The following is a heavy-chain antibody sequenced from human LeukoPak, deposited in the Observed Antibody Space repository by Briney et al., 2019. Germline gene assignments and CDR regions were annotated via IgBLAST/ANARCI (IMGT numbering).Heavy chain of an antibody. CDR3: ARDYYYDDSGYVLDTFDI. D-gene: IGHD3-22*01. V-gene: IGHV7-4-1*02. CDR1: GYTFNRYS. Sequence: ASVKVSCKASGYTFNRYSINWVRQAPGQGLEWMGWINTNTGNPTYAQGFTGRFVFSLDTSVSTAYLQISSLKAEDTAVYYCARDYYYDDSGYVLDTFDIWGQGTMVTVSS. J-gene: IGHJ3*02. CDR2: INTNTGNP.